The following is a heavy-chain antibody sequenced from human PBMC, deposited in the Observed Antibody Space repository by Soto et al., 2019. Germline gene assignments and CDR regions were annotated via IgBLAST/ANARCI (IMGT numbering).Heavy chain of an antibody. J-gene: IGHJ5*02. D-gene: IGHD4-17*01. CDR1: GGSISSYY. CDR3: ARHARAYDNWFDP. Sequence: PSETLSLTCTVSGGSISSYYWSWIRQPPGKGLEWIGSIYYSGSTYYNPSLKSRVTISVDTSKNQFSLKLSSVTAADTAVYYCARHARAYDNWFDPWGQGTLVTVSS. V-gene: IGHV4-59*05. CDR2: IYYSGST.